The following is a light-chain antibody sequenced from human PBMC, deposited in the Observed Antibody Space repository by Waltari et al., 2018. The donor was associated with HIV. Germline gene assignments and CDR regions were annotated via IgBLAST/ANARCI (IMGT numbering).Light chain of an antibody. J-gene: IGLJ1*01. CDR2: RNN. V-gene: IGLV1-47*01. CDR1: SSNIGSNY. CDR3: AAWDDSLSVYV. Sequence: QSVLTQPPSASGTPGQRVTISCSGSSSNIGSNYVYWYQQLSGTAPKLLIYRNNQRPSGVPDRFSGSTSGTSASLAISGLRSEDEADYFCAAWDDSLSVYVFGTGTKVTVL.